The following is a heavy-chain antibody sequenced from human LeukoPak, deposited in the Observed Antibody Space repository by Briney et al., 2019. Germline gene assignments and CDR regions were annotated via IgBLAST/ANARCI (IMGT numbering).Heavy chain of an antibody. CDR1: GFTFSKYG. CDR3: AKDGAVAGHFDY. D-gene: IGHD6-19*01. CDR2: IWYDGSNK. V-gene: IGHV3-30*02. Sequence: GGSLRLSCAASGFTFSKYGMHWVRQAPGKGLELVAVIWYDGSNKYYADSVKGRFTISRDNSKNTLYLQMNSLRAEDTAVYYCAKDGAVAGHFDYWGQGTLVTVSS. J-gene: IGHJ4*02.